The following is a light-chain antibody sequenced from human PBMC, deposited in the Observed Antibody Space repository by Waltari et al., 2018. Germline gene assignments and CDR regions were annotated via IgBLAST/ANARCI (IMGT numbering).Light chain of an antibody. Sequence: QSALTQPASVSGSPGKSITLSCTGTSSDVGSYNLVPWYQQHPGKAPKLMIYEGSKRPSGVSNRFSGSKSGNTASLTISGLQAEDEADYYCCSYAGSSSVVFGGGTKLTVL. V-gene: IGLV2-23*01. J-gene: IGLJ2*01. CDR2: EGS. CDR3: CSYAGSSSVV. CDR1: SSDVGSYNL.